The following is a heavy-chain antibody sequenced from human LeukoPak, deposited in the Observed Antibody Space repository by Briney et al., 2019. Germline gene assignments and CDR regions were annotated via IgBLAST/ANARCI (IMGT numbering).Heavy chain of an antibody. J-gene: IGHJ4*02. CDR2: IYYSGST. Sequence: SETLSLTCTVSGGSISSGGYYWSWIRQHQGKGLEWIGYIYYSGSTYYNPSLKSRVTISVDTSKNQFSLRLSSVTAADTAVYYCARSSGYQLPFFDYWGQGTLVTVSS. D-gene: IGHD2-2*01. CDR3: ARSSGYQLPFFDY. V-gene: IGHV4-31*03. CDR1: GGSISSGGYY.